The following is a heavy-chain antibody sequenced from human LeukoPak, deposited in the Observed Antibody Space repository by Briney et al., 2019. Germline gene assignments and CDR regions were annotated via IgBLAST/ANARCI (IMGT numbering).Heavy chain of an antibody. CDR1: GGSFSGYY. V-gene: IGHV4-34*01. Sequence: SETLSLTCAVYGGSFSGYYWSWIRRPPGKGLEWIGEINHSGSTNYNPSLKSRVTISVDTSKNQFSLKLSSVTAADTAVYYCARDGDYVDYWGQGTLVTVSS. CDR2: INHSGST. D-gene: IGHD4-17*01. J-gene: IGHJ4*02. CDR3: ARDGDYVDY.